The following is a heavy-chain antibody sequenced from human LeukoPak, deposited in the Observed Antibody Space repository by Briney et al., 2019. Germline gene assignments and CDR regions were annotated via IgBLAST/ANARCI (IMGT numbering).Heavy chain of an antibody. Sequence: SVKVSCKASGGTFSSYAISWVRQAPGQGLEWMGRIIPILGIANYAQKFQGRVTITADKSTSTAYMELSSLRSEDTAVYYCARGGYDILTGYWNYGMDVWGQGTTVTVSS. D-gene: IGHD3-9*01. CDR2: IIPILGIA. CDR1: GGTFSSYA. J-gene: IGHJ6*02. CDR3: ARGGYDILTGYWNYGMDV. V-gene: IGHV1-69*04.